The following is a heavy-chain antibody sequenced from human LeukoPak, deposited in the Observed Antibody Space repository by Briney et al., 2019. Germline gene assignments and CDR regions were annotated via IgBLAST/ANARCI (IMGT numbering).Heavy chain of an antibody. Sequence: GGSLRLSCAASGFTFSRCGMTWVRQAPGKGLEWVSSISGSDDGTYYADSVKGRFTVSRDNSKNTVYLQMNSLSAEDTAIYYCAKRGPIYSATPGNYFDHWGQGTLVTVSS. D-gene: IGHD3-10*01. J-gene: IGHJ4*02. CDR3: AKRGPIYSATPGNYFDH. CDR1: GFTFSRCG. CDR2: ISGSDDGT. V-gene: IGHV3-23*01.